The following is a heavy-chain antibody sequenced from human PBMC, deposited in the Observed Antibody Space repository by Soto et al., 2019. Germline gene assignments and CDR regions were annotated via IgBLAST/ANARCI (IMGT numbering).Heavy chain of an antibody. V-gene: IGHV1-69*13. J-gene: IGHJ6*02. CDR1: GGTFSSYA. Sequence: SVKVSCKASGGTFSSYAISWVRQAPGQGLEWMGGIIPIFGTANYAQKFQGRVTITADESTSTAYMELSSLRSEDTAVYYCARDPPLGYGDYYYGMDVWGQGTTVTVSS. CDR3: ARDPPLGYGDYYYGMDV. D-gene: IGHD5-18*01. CDR2: IIPIFGTA.